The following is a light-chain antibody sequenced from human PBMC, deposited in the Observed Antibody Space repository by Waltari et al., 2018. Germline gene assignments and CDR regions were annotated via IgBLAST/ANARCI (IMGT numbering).Light chain of an antibody. CDR3: PQYYNLPYT. CDR1: QDISNH. CDR2: GAS. V-gene: IGKV1-33*01. Sequence: DIHMTQSPSSLSASVGDRVTFTCQASQDISNHLNWYQQKPGKAPKLLISGASNLEEGVPSRFRVILFVTSSTFTISSLQPEHFVTYYCPQYYNLPYTFGQRTKLEIK. J-gene: IGKJ2*01.